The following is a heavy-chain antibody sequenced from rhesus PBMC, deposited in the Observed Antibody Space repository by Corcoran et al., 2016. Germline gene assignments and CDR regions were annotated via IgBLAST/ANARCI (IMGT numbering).Heavy chain of an antibody. CDR2: IHGNGGST. D-gene: IGHD3-28*01. V-gene: IGHV4-80*01. J-gene: IGHJ4*01. CDR1: GGSFRRDW. CDR3: ARGEYDTSLDY. Sequence: QVQLQGSRPGLVKPSETLSRTGAVSGGSFRRDWWRWIRPPPGKGLEWSGEIHGNGGSTDYNTSPKSRATTSKDATKNHVARKRTHATDENTAGYYCARGEYDTSLDYWGQGVLVTVSS.